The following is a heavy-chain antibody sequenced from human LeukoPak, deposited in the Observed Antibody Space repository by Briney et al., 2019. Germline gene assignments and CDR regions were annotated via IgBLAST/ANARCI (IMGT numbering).Heavy chain of an antibody. CDR2: INQDGRKK. V-gene: IGHV3-7*01. Sequence: GGSLRLSCAASGITFSSTWMSWVRQAPGKGLEWVANINQDGRKKYYVDSVKGRFTISRDNARNSLYLQMDSLRAEDTAVYYCARDNRGDFCSSTSCYEANWFDPWGQGTLVTVSS. CDR3: ARDNRGDFCSSTSCYEANWFDP. D-gene: IGHD2-2*01. J-gene: IGHJ5*02. CDR1: GITFSSTW.